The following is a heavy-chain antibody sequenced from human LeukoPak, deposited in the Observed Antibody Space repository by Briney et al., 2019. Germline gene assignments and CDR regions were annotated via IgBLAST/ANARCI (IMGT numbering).Heavy chain of an antibody. CDR2: IYTSGST. Sequence: PTETLSLTCTVSGGSISSYYWSWIRQPAGKGLEWIGRIYTSGSTNYNPSLKSRVTMSVDTSKNQFSLKLSSVTAADTAVYYCARLYCSGGRCNYWYFDLWGRGTLVTVSS. CDR3: ARLYCSGGRCNYWYFDL. D-gene: IGHD2-15*01. V-gene: IGHV4-4*07. J-gene: IGHJ2*01. CDR1: GGSISSYY.